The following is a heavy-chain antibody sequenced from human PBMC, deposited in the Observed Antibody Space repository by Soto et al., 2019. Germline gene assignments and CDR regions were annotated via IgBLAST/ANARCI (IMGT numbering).Heavy chain of an antibody. V-gene: IGHV3-21*01. CDR3: ARDGPGGVSDY. CDR1: GFTFSSYS. CDR2: ISSSSSYI. J-gene: IGHJ4*02. D-gene: IGHD2-8*01. Sequence: EVQLVESGGGLVKPGGSLRLSCAASGFTFSSYSMNWVRQAPGKGLEWVSSISSSSSYIYYADSVKGRFTISRDNAKNSLYLQMNRLRAEDTAVYYCARDGPGGVSDYWGQGTLVTVSS.